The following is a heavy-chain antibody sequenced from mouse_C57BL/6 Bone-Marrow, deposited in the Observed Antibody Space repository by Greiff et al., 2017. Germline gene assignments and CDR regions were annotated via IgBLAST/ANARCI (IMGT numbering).Heavy chain of an antibody. CDR1: GYTFTDYE. J-gene: IGHJ3*01. CDR2: IDPETGGT. D-gene: IGHD2-5*01. V-gene: IGHV1-15*01. Sequence: QVQLQQSGAELVRPGASVTLSCKASGYTFTDYEMHWVKQTPVHGLEWIGAIDPETGGTAYNQKFKGKAILTADKSSSTAYMELRSLTSEDSAVYYCTIYSKAGFAYWGQGTLVTVSA. CDR3: TIYSKAGFAY.